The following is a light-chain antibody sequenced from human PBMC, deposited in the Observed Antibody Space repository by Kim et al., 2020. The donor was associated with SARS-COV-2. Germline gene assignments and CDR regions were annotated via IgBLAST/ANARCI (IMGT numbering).Light chain of an antibody. J-gene: IGLJ3*02. V-gene: IGLV6-57*04. CDR1: RGTIASNS. CDR3: QSFESSNLWV. CDR2: ENS. Sequence: LTQPHSVSESPGKTVTISCTRSRGTIASNSVQWYQQRPGSAPTNVIYENSQRPSGVPDRFSGSIDSSSNSASLTISGLKTEDEADYYCQSFESSNLWVFGGGTQLAVL.